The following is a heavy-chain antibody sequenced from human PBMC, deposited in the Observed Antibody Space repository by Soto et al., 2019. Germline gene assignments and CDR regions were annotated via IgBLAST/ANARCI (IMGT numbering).Heavy chain of an antibody. CDR3: VKDGGXCSSSTCYSPRNHYFDS. D-gene: IGHD2-2*01. CDR2: IKFDGSEK. CDR1: GFIFSYYW. Sequence: PGGSLRFSCAASGFIFSYYWMSWVHQAPGKGPEWVANIKFDGSEKQYVDSVRGRFTISRDNSRNSLFLQMNSLRAGDTAVYYCVKDGGXCSSSTCYSPRNHYFDSWGQGTLVTVSS. V-gene: IGHV3-7*03. J-gene: IGHJ4*02.